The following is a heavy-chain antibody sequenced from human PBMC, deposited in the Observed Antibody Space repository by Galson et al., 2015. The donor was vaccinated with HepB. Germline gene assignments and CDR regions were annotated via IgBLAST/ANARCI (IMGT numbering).Heavy chain of an antibody. CDR1: GHSFTSYW. V-gene: IGHV5-10-1*01. Sequence: QSGAEVKKPGESLRISCKGSGHSFTSYWISWVRQMPGKGLEWMGRIDPSDSYTNYSPSFQGHVTISADKSISTAYLQWSSLKASDTAMYYCARSFYGDYDSHWFDPWGQGTLVTVSS. CDR3: ARSFYGDYDSHWFDP. CDR2: IDPSDSYT. J-gene: IGHJ5*02. D-gene: IGHD4-17*01.